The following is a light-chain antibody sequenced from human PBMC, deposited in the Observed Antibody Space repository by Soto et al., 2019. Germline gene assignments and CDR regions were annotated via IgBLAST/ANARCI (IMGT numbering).Light chain of an antibody. V-gene: IGKV3-11*01. CDR1: QSVSSY. Sequence: EIVLTQSPATLSFSPGERDTLSCRASQSVSSYLAWYPQKPGQAPRLLIYDASNRATGIPARFSGSGSGTDFTLTISSLEPEDFAVYYCQQRSNWPGFTFGPGTKVDIK. J-gene: IGKJ3*01. CDR3: QQRSNWPGFT. CDR2: DAS.